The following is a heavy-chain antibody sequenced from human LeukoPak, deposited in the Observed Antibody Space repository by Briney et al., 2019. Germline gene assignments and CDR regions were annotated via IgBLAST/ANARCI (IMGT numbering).Heavy chain of an antibody. CDR2: INHSGST. CDR3: ARSCGSTSCYRY. V-gene: IGHV4-34*01. Sequence: PSETLSLTCAVYGGSLSGYYWSWIRQPPGKGLEWIGEINHSGSTNYNPSLKSRVTISVDTSKNQFSLKLSSVTAADTAVYYCARSCGSTSCYRYWGQGTLVTVSS. D-gene: IGHD2-2*01. CDR1: GGSLSGYY. J-gene: IGHJ4*02.